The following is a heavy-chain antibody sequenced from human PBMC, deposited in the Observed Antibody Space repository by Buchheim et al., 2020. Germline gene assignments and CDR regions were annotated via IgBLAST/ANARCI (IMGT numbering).Heavy chain of an antibody. J-gene: IGHJ3*02. V-gene: IGHV1-46*01. CDR1: GYTFTNYY. Sequence: QVQLVQSGAEVKKPGASVKVSCKAFGYTFTNYYLHWVRQAPGQGLEWMGIINLNGGSTSYAQKFQGRVTMTRDTSTTTVYMELNSLRSEDTAVYYCARGCGGSCSYAFDIWGQGT. D-gene: IGHD2-15*01. CDR3: ARGCGGSCSYAFDI. CDR2: INLNGGST.